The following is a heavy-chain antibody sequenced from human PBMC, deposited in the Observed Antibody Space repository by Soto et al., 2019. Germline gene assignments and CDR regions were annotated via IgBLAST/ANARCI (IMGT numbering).Heavy chain of an antibody. V-gene: IGHV3-53*01. J-gene: IGHJ5*02. Sequence: PGGSLRLSCAASGFTVSSNYMSWVRQAPGKGLEWVSAIYSGGSTYYADSVKGRFTISRDNSKNTLYLQMNSLRAEDTAVYYCAKKAGLLPLDLRYFDWPTLGPNWFDPWGQGTLVTVSS. CDR3: AKKAGLLPLDLRYFDWPTLGPNWFDP. CDR2: IYSGGST. D-gene: IGHD3-9*01. CDR1: GFTVSSNY.